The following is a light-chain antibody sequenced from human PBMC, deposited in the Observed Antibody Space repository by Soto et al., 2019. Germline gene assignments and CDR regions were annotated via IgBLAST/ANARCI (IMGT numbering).Light chain of an antibody. CDR2: AVS. CDR1: QTVIRY. CDR3: QQSYSTLFT. V-gene: IGKV1-39*01. Sequence: IPMTQFPSSLSASVGDRVTITCRAGQTVIRYLNWYQQKPGRAPNLLIYAVSNLKRGVPSTFGGSGSGTEFTLTISDLQPEDFATDYWQQSYSTLFTFGPGTKVDIK. J-gene: IGKJ3*01.